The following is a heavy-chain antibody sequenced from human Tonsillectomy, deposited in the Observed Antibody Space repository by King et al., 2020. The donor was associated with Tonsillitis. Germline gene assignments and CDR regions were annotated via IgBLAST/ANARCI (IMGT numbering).Heavy chain of an antibody. CDR1: GFTFSSYW. CDR2: INSDGSST. J-gene: IGHJ4*02. CDR3: AKWLVRERVFDY. Sequence: VQLVESGGGLVQPGGSLRLSCAASGFTFSSYWMHWVRQAPGKGLVWVSRINSDGSSTSYADSVKGRFTISRDNAKNTLYLQRNSLRAEDTAVYYCAKWLVRERVFDYWGQGTLVTVSS. V-gene: IGHV3-74*01. D-gene: IGHD6-19*01.